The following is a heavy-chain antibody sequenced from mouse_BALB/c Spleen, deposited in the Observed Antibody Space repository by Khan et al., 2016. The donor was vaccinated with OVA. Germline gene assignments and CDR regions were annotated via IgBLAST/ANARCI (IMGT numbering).Heavy chain of an antibody. CDR3: TRSGYGSFAY. CDR2: INPNNGGT. V-gene: IGHV1S81*02. Sequence: QVQLQQSGAELVKPGASVKLSCKASGYTFSSYYMYWVKQRPGQGLEWIGEINPNNGGTNFNEKFKSKAALTVDKSSTTAYMQLSSLTSEDSAVYYCTRSGYGSFAYWGQGTLVTV. D-gene: IGHD2-2*01. J-gene: IGHJ3*01. CDR1: GYTFSSYY.